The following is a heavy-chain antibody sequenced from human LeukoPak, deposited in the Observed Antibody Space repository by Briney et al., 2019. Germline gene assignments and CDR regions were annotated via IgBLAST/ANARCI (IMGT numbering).Heavy chain of an antibody. CDR2: SRNKASSYTT. Sequence: GGSLRLSCAASGFKFSDHYIDWVRQAPGKGLEWVGRSRNKASSYTTEYAASVEGRFTISRDVSESSLYLQMNSLRTEDTAVYYCGRIAIYANNGMDVWGQGTTVTVSS. V-gene: IGHV3-72*01. CDR1: GFKFSDHY. J-gene: IGHJ6*02. D-gene: IGHD2/OR15-2a*01. CDR3: GRIAIYANNGMDV.